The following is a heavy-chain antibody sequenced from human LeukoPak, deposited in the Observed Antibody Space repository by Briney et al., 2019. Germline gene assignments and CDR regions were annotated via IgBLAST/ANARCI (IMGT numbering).Heavy chain of an antibody. Sequence: GGSLRLSCAASGFTFSSYAMTWVRQAPGKGLEWVSAISGGGVNTYYADSVKGRFTISRDNSKNMLYLQMNSLRAEDTAVYYCAKTLGYSGYFSPWGQGTLVTVSS. J-gene: IGHJ5*02. CDR3: AKTLGYSGYFSP. CDR2: ISGGGVNT. CDR1: GFTFSSYA. V-gene: IGHV3-23*01. D-gene: IGHD3-22*01.